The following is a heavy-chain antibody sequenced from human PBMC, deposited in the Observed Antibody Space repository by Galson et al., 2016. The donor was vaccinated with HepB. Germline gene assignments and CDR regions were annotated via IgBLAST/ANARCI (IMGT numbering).Heavy chain of an antibody. CDR3: ARLWFGDGDY. CDR1: GGSFSAYY. D-gene: IGHD3-10*01. CDR2: INHSGST. Sequence: LSLTCAVYGGSFSAYYWTWFRQRPGKGLEWIGDINHSGSTNYNPSLKSRLTISDDTSKNQFSLNLRSVTAADTAVYYCARLWFGDGDYGGRGTRVTVSS. V-gene: IGHV4-34*01. J-gene: IGHJ4*02.